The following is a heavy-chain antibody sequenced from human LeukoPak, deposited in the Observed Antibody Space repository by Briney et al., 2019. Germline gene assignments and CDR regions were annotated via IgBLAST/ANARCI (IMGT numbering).Heavy chain of an antibody. D-gene: IGHD3-10*02. CDR2: ISHDGSNK. CDR3: AELGITMIGGV. Sequence: GGSLRLSCAASGFTFSSYEMNWVRQAPGKGLEWVAVISHDGSNKYYADSVKGRFTISRDNSKNTLYLQMNSLRIQDTAVYYCAELGITMIGGVWGKGTTVTISS. V-gene: IGHV3-30*04. CDR1: GFTFSSYE. J-gene: IGHJ6*04.